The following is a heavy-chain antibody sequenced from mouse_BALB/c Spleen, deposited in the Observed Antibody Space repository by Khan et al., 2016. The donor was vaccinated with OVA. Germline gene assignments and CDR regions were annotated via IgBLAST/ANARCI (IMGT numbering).Heavy chain of an antibody. V-gene: IGHV5-6*01. CDR1: GFTFSSYS. Sequence: VQLKESGGDLVKPGGSLKLSCVASGFTFSSYSMSWVRQTPDKRLEWVATISSDGDYTYFPDSVKGRFTISRDNAKNTLNLQMSSLKSEDTALYYCASHLTGSFAYWGQGTLVTVSA. CDR3: ASHLTGSFAY. CDR2: ISSDGDYT. D-gene: IGHD4-1*01. J-gene: IGHJ3*01.